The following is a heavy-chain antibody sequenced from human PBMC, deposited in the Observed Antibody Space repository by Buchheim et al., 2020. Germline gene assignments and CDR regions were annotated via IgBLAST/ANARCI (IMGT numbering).Heavy chain of an antibody. CDR1: GFTFSSYS. J-gene: IGHJ3*02. D-gene: IGHD2-2*01. CDR2: ISSSSSTI. Sequence: EVQLVESGGGLVQPGGSLRLSCAASGFTFSSYSMNWVRQAPGKGLEWVSYISSSSSTIYYADLVKGRFTISRDNAKNTLYLQMNSLRAEDTAVYYCARIHCRSTSCYPPDAFDIWGQGT. V-gene: IGHV3-48*04. CDR3: ARIHCRSTSCYPPDAFDI.